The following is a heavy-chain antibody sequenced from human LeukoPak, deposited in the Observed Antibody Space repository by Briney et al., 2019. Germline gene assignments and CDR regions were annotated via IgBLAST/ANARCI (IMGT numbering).Heavy chain of an antibody. D-gene: IGHD3-22*01. CDR3: AGPPLDYYDSSGYGEYFQH. CDR1: GYSFTSYW. J-gene: IGHJ1*01. V-gene: IGHV5-51*01. CDR2: IYPGDSDT. Sequence: GESLKISCKGSGYSFTSYWIGWVRQMPGKGLEWMGIIYPGDSDTRYSPSFQGQVTISADKSISTAYLQWSSLKASDTAMYYCAGPPLDYYDSSGYGEYFQHWGQGTLVTVSS.